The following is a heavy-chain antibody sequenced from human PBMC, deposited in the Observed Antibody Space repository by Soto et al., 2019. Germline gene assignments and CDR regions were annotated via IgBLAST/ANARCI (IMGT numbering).Heavy chain of an antibody. Sequence: ASVNVSCKASGGTFSSYAISWVRQAPGQGLEWMGGIIPIFGTANYAQKFQGRVTITADKSTSTAYMELSSLRSEDTAVYYCARDTAMVGSRDYFDYWGQGTLVTVSS. CDR1: GGTFSSYA. J-gene: IGHJ4*02. CDR3: ARDTAMVGSRDYFDY. D-gene: IGHD5-18*01. V-gene: IGHV1-69*06. CDR2: IIPIFGTA.